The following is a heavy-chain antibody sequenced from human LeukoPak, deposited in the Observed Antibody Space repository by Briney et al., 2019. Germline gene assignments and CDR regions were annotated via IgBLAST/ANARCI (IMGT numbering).Heavy chain of an antibody. Sequence: GGSLRLSCAASGFTFSSFSMNWVRQAPGQGLEWVSSISSSSSYIYYADSVKGRFTISRDNAKNSLYLQMNSLRAEDTALYYCARDGFVRSGWYRQSTRYYYYYMDVWGKGTTVAVSS. CDR3: ARDGFVRSGWYRQSTRYYYYYMDV. CDR2: ISSSSSYI. J-gene: IGHJ6*03. CDR1: GFTFSSFS. V-gene: IGHV3-21*04. D-gene: IGHD6-19*01.